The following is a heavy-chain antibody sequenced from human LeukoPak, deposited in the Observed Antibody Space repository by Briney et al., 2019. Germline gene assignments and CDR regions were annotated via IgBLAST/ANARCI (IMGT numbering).Heavy chain of an antibody. CDR1: GFTFGPYT. Sequence: GGSLRLSCAASGFTFGPYTMNWVRQAPGKGLEWVSYISSSSDTIYYADSVKGRFTISRDNAKNSLYLQMNSLRAEDTAVYYCAREGAAAAGTHYWGQGTLVTVSS. J-gene: IGHJ4*02. CDR2: ISSSSDTI. CDR3: AREGAAAAGTHY. V-gene: IGHV3-48*04. D-gene: IGHD6-13*01.